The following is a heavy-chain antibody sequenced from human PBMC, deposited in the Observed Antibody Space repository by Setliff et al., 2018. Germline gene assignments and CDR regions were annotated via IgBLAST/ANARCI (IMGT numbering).Heavy chain of an antibody. D-gene: IGHD2-15*01. J-gene: IGHJ4*02. Sequence: SETLSLTCTVSGGSISSSNYYGGWIRQPPGKGLEWIGNIYYGGSAYYNPSLKSRVTISVDTSKNQFSLKLSSVTAADTAMYYCARILGYCSGGSCYVPYWGQGTRVTVSS. CDR3: ARILGYCSGGSCYVPY. V-gene: IGHV4-39*07. CDR2: IYYGGSA. CDR1: GGSISSSNYY.